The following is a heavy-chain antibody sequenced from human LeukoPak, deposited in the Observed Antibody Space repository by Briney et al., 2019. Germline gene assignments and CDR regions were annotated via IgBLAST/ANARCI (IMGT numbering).Heavy chain of an antibody. CDR2: IIPIFGTA. J-gene: IGHJ3*02. CDR1: GGTFSSYA. D-gene: IGHD3-3*01. V-gene: IGHV1-69*05. CDR3: ARDRITILGVVENAFDI. Sequence: SVKVSCKASGGTFSSYAISWVRQAPGQGLEWMGGIIPIFGTANYAQKFQGRVTITTDESTSTAYMGLSSLRSEDTAVYYCARDRITILGVVENAFDIWGQGTMVTVSS.